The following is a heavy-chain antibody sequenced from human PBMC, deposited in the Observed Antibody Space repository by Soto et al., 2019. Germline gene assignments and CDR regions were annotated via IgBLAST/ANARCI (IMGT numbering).Heavy chain of an antibody. Sequence: PGGSLRLSCAASGFTFSSYAMSWVRQAPGKELEWVSAISGSGGSTYYADSVKGRFTISRDNSKNTLYLQMNSLRAEDTAVYYCAKIGSDSSGYHRNDYWGQGTLVTVSS. V-gene: IGHV3-23*01. D-gene: IGHD3-22*01. CDR3: AKIGSDSSGYHRNDY. CDR2: ISGSGGST. J-gene: IGHJ4*02. CDR1: GFTFSSYA.